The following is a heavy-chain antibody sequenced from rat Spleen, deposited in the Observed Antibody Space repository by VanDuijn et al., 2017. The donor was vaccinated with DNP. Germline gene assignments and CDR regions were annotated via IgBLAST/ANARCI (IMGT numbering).Heavy chain of an antibody. CDR2: IIYDGTTT. CDR3: TTADF. J-gene: IGHJ2*01. V-gene: IGHV5-17*01. CDR1: GFTFSDYA. Sequence: EVQLVESGGGLVQPGNSLKLSCADSGFTFSDYAMAWVRQSPKKALEWVATIIYDGTTTYYRDSVKGRFTISRENAQSSLDLQMDSLRSEDTATYYCTTADFWGQGVMVTVSS.